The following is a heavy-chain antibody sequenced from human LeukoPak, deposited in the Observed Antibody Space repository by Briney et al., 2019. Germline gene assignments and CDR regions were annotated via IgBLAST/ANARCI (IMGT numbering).Heavy chain of an antibody. J-gene: IGHJ4*02. CDR1: GFTFSSYG. Sequence: PGGSLRLSCAASGFTFSSYGMHWVRQAPGKGLEWVAVISYDGGNKYYADSVKGRFTISRDNSKNTLYLQMNSLRAEDTAVFYCAKDHAYYYYDSSGYYDYWGQGTLVTVSS. D-gene: IGHD3-22*01. CDR3: AKDHAYYYYDSSGYYDY. V-gene: IGHV3-30*18. CDR2: ISYDGGNK.